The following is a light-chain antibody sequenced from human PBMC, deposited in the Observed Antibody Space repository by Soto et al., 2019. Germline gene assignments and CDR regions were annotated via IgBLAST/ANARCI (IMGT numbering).Light chain of an antibody. CDR1: QAVSNY. J-gene: IGKJ1*01. Sequence: EIVLTHSPATLSLSPGERASLSWSASQAVSNYLAWYQQKPGQAPRLLIYDASDRATGIPARFSGSGSGTDFTLTISSLEPEDFAVYYCQQRSNWPPAFGQGTKVDIK. CDR3: QQRSNWPPA. V-gene: IGKV3-11*01. CDR2: DAS.